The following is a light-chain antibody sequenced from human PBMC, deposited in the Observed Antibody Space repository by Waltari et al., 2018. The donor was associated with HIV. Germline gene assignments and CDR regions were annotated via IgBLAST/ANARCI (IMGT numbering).Light chain of an antibody. CDR3: CSYAGSSTLV. J-gene: IGLJ3*02. V-gene: IGLV2-23*02. CDR2: EVT. CDR1: SSDVGAYNL. Sequence: QSALTQPASVSGSPGQSITISCTGTSSDVGAYNLVSWYQQHPGKAPKLIIYEVTKRPSGVSNRFSASKSGNTASLTISGLQAEDEAHYHCCSYAGSSTLVFGGGTNVIVL.